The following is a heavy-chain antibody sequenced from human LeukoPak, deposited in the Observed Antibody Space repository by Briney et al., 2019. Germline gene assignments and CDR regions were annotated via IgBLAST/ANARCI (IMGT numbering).Heavy chain of an antibody. J-gene: IGHJ6*03. Sequence: GGSLRLSCVASGFTFSTHWMHWVRETPGKGLLWVARVNTDGRATTYADSAKGRFTISRDNVKNTLYLEMNTLRVDDTAVYFCAADPGNFYLPYYDYMDVWGKGTTVIVPS. D-gene: IGHD2/OR15-2a*01. CDR3: AADPGNFYLPYYDYMDV. CDR1: GFTFSTHW. V-gene: IGHV3-74*01. CDR2: VNTDGRAT.